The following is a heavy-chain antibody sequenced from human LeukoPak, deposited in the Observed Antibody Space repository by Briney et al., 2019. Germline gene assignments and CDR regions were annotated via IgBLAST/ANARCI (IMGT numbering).Heavy chain of an antibody. CDR3: AIDPNWGTHS. CDR1: GFTFSTYT. CDR2: IGSSGGGI. J-gene: IGHJ4*02. V-gene: IGHV3-23*01. D-gene: IGHD7-27*01. Sequence: GWSLRLSCAASGFTFSTYTMYWVRHPPGKRLEWVSIIGSSGGGIHYADSVKGRFTISRDNSKNALYLQMNSLRVGDTAVYYCAIDPNWGTHSWGQGVLVTVSS.